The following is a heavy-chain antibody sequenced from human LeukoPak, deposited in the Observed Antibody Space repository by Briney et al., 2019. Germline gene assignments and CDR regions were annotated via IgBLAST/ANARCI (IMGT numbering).Heavy chain of an antibody. Sequence: ASVKVSCKASGYTFTGYYMHWLRQAPGQGLEWMGWNDPNSGGTNYAQKFQGRDTMTRDTSISTAYMELSRLRSDDTAVYYCARGDKTYYDFWSGLYYFDYWGQGTLVTVSS. CDR1: GYTFTGYY. J-gene: IGHJ4*02. V-gene: IGHV1-2*02. CDR3: ARGDKTYYDFWSGLYYFDY. CDR2: NDPNSGGT. D-gene: IGHD3-3*01.